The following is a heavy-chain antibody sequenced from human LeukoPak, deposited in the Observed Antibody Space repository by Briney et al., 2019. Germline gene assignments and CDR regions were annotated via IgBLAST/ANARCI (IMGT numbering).Heavy chain of an antibody. CDR1: GYTFTSYD. CDR2: MNPNSGNT. V-gene: IGHV1-8*02. Sequence: VASVKVSCKASGYTFTSYDINWVRQATGQGLEWMGWMNPNSGNTGYAQKFQGRVTMTRNTSISTAYMELSSLRSEDAAVYYCALLGSLWFGGAFDYWGQGTLVTVSS. D-gene: IGHD3-10*01. J-gene: IGHJ4*02. CDR3: ALLGSLWFGGAFDY.